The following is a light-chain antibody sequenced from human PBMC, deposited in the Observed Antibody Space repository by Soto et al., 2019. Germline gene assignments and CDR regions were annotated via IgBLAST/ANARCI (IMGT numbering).Light chain of an antibody. V-gene: IGLV2-14*01. J-gene: IGLJ1*01. CDR1: SSDVGGYNY. Sequence: QSALTQPASVSGSPGQSITISCTGTSSDVGGYNYVSWYQQQSGKAPKLMIHEVSNRPSGVSNRFSGSKSGNAASLTISSLRAEDEAEYICASYSTITPFVFGTGTKVTVL. CDR3: ASYSTITPFV. CDR2: EVS.